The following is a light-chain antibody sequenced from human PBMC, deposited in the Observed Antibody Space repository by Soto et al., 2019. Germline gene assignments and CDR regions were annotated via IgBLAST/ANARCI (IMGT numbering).Light chain of an antibody. J-gene: IGKJ4*01. V-gene: IGKV1-39*01. CDR3: PQSYSTPLT. CDR2: AAS. CDR1: QSISSY. Sequence: DIQMTQSPSSLSASVGDRVTITCRASQSISSYLNWYQQKPGKAPKLLIYAASSLQSGVPSRFSVSGSGTDFTLTISSLHPEDFATYYCPQSYSTPLTFGGGTKVEI.